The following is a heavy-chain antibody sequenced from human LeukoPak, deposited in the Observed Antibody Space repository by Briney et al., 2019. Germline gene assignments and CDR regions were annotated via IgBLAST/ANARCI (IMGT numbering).Heavy chain of an antibody. CDR3: ARERTLTSCYDY. D-gene: IGHD2-15*01. CDR1: GYSLTDCY. CDR2: INPNSGDT. V-gene: IGHV1-2*02. Sequence: ASVKVSCKASGYSLTDCYMHWVRQAPGQGLEWMGWINPNSGDTNYAQKFQGRVTMTRDTSISTAYMELSRLRSDDTAVYYCARERTLTSCYDYWGQGTLVTVSS. J-gene: IGHJ4*02.